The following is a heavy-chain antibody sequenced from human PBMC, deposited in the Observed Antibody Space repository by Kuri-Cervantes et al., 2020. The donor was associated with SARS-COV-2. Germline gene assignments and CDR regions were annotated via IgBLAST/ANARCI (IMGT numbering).Heavy chain of an antibody. J-gene: IGHJ3*02. CDR2: INSDGSST. CDR3: AKARAAAGAFDI. CDR1: GFTFSSYW. D-gene: IGHD6-13*01. V-gene: IGHV3-74*01. Sequence: GGSLSLFCAASGFTFSSYWMHWVRQAPGKGLVWVSRINSDGSSTSYADSVKGRFTISRDNAKNSLYLQMNSLRAEDMALYYCAKARAAAGAFDIWGQGTMVTVSS.